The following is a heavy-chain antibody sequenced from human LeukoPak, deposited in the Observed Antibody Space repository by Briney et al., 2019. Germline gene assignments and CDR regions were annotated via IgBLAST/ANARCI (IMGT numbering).Heavy chain of an antibody. CDR3: ARAPAYGDYVDY. CDR2: IYYSGTT. CDR1: GASVNSSY. V-gene: IGHV4-59*02. D-gene: IGHD4-17*01. Sequence: PSETLSLTCTVSGASVNSSYWGWIRQPPGKGLEWIGYIYYSGTTNYNPSLKSRVTISVDTSKNQFSLKLTSVTAADTAVYYCARAPAYGDYVDYWGQGTLVTVSS. J-gene: IGHJ4*02.